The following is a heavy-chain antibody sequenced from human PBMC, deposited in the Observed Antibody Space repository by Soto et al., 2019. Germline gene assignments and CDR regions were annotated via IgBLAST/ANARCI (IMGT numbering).Heavy chain of an antibody. CDR1: GGTFSTSA. CDR2: FIPIFPTP. D-gene: IGHD5-12*01. Sequence: QVQLEQSGAEVKKPGSSVKVSCKASGGTFSTSAISWVRQAPGQGLEWMGGFIPIFPTPDYAHKLQGILTIAADESTSTAYMELSGLKSDDTAVYYCARDKDRLQLGGNYYYILDVWGQGTTVTVSS. CDR3: ARDKDRLQLGGNYYYILDV. J-gene: IGHJ6*02. V-gene: IGHV1-69*12.